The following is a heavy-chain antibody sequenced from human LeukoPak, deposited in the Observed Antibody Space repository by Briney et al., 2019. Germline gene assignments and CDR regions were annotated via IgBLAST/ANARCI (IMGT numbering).Heavy chain of an antibody. CDR3: ARHSSWYGFGCYYYYYMDV. J-gene: IGHJ6*03. D-gene: IGHD6-13*01. CDR2: IGAYNGNT. Sequence: ASVKVSCKASGYTFTSYGISWVRQAPGQGLEWMGWIGAYNGNTNYAQKLQGRVTMTTDTSTSTAYMELRSLRSDDTAVYYCARHSSWYGFGCYYYYYMDVWGKGTTVTVSS. CDR1: GYTFTSYG. V-gene: IGHV1-18*01.